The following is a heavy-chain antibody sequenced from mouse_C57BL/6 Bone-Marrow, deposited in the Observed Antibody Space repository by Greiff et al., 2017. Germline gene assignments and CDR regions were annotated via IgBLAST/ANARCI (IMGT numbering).Heavy chain of an antibody. CDR2: FHPYNDDP. D-gene: IGHD5-1*01. J-gene: IGHJ2*01. CDR1: GYTFTTYP. V-gene: IGHV1-47*01. Sequence: VKVVESGAELVKPGASVKMSCKASGYTFTTYPIEWMKQNPGKSLEWIGNFHPYNDDPKYNDKFKGKATLTVEKSSNTVYLELSRLTSDDSAVYYCARSSTFFYYFDYWGQGTTLTVSS. CDR3: ARSSTFFYYFDY.